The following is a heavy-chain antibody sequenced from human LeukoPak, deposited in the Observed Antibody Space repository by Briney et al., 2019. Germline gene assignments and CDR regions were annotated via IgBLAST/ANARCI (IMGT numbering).Heavy chain of an antibody. CDR1: GYSFTGYY. D-gene: IGHD1-26*01. CDR2: INPNSGGT. Sequence: ASVKVSCKASGYSFTGYYMHWVRQAPGQGLEWMGWINPNSGGTNYAQKFQGRVTMTRDTSISTTYMELSRLRSDDTAVYYCARPTSDWVVGATAPPPGYWGQGTLVTVSS. J-gene: IGHJ4*02. V-gene: IGHV1-2*02. CDR3: ARPTSDWVVGATAPPPGY.